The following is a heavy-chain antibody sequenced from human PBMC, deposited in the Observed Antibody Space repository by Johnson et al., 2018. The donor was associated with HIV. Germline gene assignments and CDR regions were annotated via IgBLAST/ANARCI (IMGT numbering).Heavy chain of an antibody. Sequence: QVQLVESGGGVVQPGRSLRLSCAASGFTFSSYAMHWVRQAPGKGLEWVAVIGYDGSNKYYADSVKGRLTVSRDNSKNTLYLQMNSLRPEDTAVYYCARDGRDMVTRGAFDIWGQGTVVTVSS. CDR3: ARDGRDMVTRGAFDI. J-gene: IGHJ3*02. CDR2: IGYDGSNK. CDR1: GFTFSSYA. D-gene: IGHD5-18*01. V-gene: IGHV3-30*14.